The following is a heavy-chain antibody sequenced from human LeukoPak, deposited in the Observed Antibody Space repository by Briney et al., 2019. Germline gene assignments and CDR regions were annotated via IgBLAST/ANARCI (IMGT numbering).Heavy chain of an antibody. Sequence: ASVKVSCKTSGGTFNNSAISWVRQAPGQGLEWLGGIMPLFGTAGYAQKFQGRVTITKDESTRTVYLELTSLTSDNTAVYYCARDVHGDYGSGWFDPWGQGTLVTVSS. V-gene: IGHV1-69*05. CDR2: IMPLFGTA. J-gene: IGHJ5*02. D-gene: IGHD4-17*01. CDR3: ARDVHGDYGSGWFDP. CDR1: GGTFNNSA.